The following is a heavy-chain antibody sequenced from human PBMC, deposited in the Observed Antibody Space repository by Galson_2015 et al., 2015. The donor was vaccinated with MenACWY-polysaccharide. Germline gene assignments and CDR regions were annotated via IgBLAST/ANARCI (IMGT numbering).Heavy chain of an antibody. CDR2: ISGTGDSI. CDR1: GFAFSSNA. CDR3: AISRGFSSGWKYFDY. J-gene: IGHJ4*02. V-gene: IGHV3-23*01. D-gene: IGHD6-19*01. Sequence: SLRLSCATSGFAFSSNAMSWVRQAPGKGLEWVSAISGTGDSIRYADSVKGRFTISRDASKNTLYLQMSSLRAEDTALCYCAISRGFSSGWKYFDYWGQGTLVTVSA.